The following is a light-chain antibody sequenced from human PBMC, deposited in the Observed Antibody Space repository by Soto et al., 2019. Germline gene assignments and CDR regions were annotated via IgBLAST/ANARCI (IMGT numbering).Light chain of an antibody. CDR3: QQYNNWPGA. J-gene: IGKJ4*01. V-gene: IGKV3-15*01. CDR1: QSVSSN. CDR2: GAS. Sequence: EIVMTQSPATLSVSPGERATLSCRASQSVSSNLAWYQQKPGQAPRLLIYGASTRATAFPARFSGSGSGTEFTLTISSLQSEDCAVYYCQQYNNWPGAFGGGTKVEIK.